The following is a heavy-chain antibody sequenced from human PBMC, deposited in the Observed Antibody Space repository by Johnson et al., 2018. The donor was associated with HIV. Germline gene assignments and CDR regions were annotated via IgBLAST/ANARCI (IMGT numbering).Heavy chain of an antibody. CDR2: IKSITDGGTR. CDR3: STIDR. Sequence: VQLVESGGGLVKPGGSLRLSCGVSGLAFRNTWITWVRQAPGKGLEWVGRIKSITDGGTRDYAAPVKGRFTLSRDDSKNMVFLPMNSLNTYDTAVYYCSTIDRWGQGTMVTVSS. J-gene: IGHJ3*02. CDR1: GLAFRNTW. V-gene: IGHV3-15*01.